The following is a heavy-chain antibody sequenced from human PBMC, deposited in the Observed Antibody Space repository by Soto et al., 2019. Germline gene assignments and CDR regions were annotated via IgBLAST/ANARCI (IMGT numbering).Heavy chain of an antibody. Sequence: SETLSLTCTVSGGSISSGGYYWSWIRQPPGKGLEWVGYIYYSGSTYYNPSLKSRVTISVDTSKNQFSLKLSSVTAADTAVYYCVRDPAAAGTHYYGMDVWGQGTTVTVSS. CDR3: VRDPAAAGTHYYGMDV. J-gene: IGHJ6*02. CDR2: IYYSGST. V-gene: IGHV4-30-4*01. D-gene: IGHD6-13*01. CDR1: GGSISSGGYY.